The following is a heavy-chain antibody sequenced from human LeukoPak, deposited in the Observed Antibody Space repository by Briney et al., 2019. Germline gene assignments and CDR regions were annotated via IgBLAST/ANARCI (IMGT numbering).Heavy chain of an antibody. D-gene: IGHD5-18*01. CDR2: IYYSGST. J-gene: IGHJ2*01. V-gene: IGHV4-59*08. CDR1: GGSISSYY. Sequence: SETLSLTCTVSGGSISSYYWSWIRQPPGKGLEWIGYIYYSGSTNYNPSLKSRVTISVDTSKNQFSLKLSSVTAADTAVYYCARHASGCSYGPPWYFDLWGRGTLVTVSS. CDR3: ARHASGCSYGPPWYFDL.